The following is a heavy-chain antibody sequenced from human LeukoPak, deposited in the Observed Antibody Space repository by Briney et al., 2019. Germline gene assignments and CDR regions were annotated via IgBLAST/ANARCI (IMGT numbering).Heavy chain of an antibody. D-gene: IGHD6-19*01. J-gene: IGHJ6*03. Sequence: PGRSLRLSCAASGFPFSNYAMHWVRQAPGKGLECVALISYDGSYKYYADSVKGRFTLSRDNGKNSLYLQMNSLRVEDTAVYYCATSLSGWGTYHYMDVWGKGTTVTISS. CDR2: ISYDGSYK. CDR3: ATSLSGWGTYHYMDV. V-gene: IGHV3-30*04. CDR1: GFPFSNYA.